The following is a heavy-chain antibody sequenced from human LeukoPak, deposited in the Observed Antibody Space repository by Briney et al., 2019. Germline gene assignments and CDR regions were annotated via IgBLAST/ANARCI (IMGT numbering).Heavy chain of an antibody. J-gene: IGHJ3*02. CDR2: VSDSGSGT. CDR1: GFTFSNFP. V-gene: IGHV3-23*01. CDR3: ARDWGYAGGAFDI. D-gene: IGHD3-16*01. Sequence: GGSLRLSCAAAGFTFSNFPMSWVRQAPGKGLEWVSTVSDSGSGTYYADSVKGRFTISRDNSKNTLYLQMNSLRAEDTAVYYCARDWGYAGGAFDIWGQGTMVTVSS.